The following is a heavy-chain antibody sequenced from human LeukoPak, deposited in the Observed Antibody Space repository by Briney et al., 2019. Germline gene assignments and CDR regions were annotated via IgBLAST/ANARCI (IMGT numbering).Heavy chain of an antibody. CDR1: GGSISGYY. D-gene: IGHD3-22*01. CDR3: ARYGDHDTSGYYYAFDY. CDR2: IYTSGST. J-gene: IGHJ4*02. V-gene: IGHV4-4*09. Sequence: SETLSLTCTVSGGSISGYYWSWIRQPPGQAQEWIGYIYTSGSTNYNPSLTSRVTISVDTSKTHFSLKLSSVTAADTAVYYCARYGDHDTSGYYYAFDYWGQGTLGTVSS.